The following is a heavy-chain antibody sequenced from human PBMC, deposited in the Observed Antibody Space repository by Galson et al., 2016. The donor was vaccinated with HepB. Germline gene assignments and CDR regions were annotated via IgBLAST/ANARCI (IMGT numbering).Heavy chain of an antibody. J-gene: IGHJ4*02. CDR3: TRDPEWERSPYFDS. V-gene: IGHV3-49*03. CDR1: GFTFGYSA. D-gene: IGHD1-26*01. Sequence: SLRLSCAASGFTFGYSAMRWFRQAPGTGVVWVGLIRSKASGGTVAYAPSVRGRFTLSREDSKSIAYLQMSSLKIEDTAMYYCTRDPEWERSPYFDSWGQGTLVTVSS. CDR2: IRSKASGGTV.